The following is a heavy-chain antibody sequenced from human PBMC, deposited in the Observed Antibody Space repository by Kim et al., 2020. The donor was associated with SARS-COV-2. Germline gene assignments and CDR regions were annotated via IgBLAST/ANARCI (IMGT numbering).Heavy chain of an antibody. D-gene: IGHD3-22*01. CDR3: ARGHGRYYYDSSGPTAGFDP. CDR2: INHSGST. J-gene: IGHJ5*02. Sequence: SETLSLTCAVYGGSFSGYYWSWIRQPPGKGLEWIGEINHSGSTNYNPSLKSRVTISVDTSKNQFSLKLSSVTAADTAVYYCARGHGRYYYDSSGPTAGFDPWGQGTLVTVSS. CDR1: GGSFSGYY. V-gene: IGHV4-34*01.